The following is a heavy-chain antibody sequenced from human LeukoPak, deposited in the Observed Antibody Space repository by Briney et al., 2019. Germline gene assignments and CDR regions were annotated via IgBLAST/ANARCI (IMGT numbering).Heavy chain of an antibody. CDR3: ARDGGAVFDY. J-gene: IGHJ4*02. V-gene: IGHV3-48*04. CDR1: GFTFSIYS. D-gene: IGHD3-16*01. CDR2: ISSSSSTI. Sequence: GGSLRLSCAASGFTFSIYSMNWVRQAPGKGLEWVSYISSSSSTILYADSVKGRFTISRDNAKNSLYLQMNSLRAEDTAVCYCARDGGAVFDYWGQGTLVTVSS.